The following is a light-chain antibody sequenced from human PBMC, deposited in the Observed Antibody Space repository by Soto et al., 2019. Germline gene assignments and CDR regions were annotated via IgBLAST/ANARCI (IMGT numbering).Light chain of an antibody. V-gene: IGKV4-1*01. CDR1: QSVLYSSNNKNY. Sequence: DIVMTQSPDYLAVSLGERATINCKSRQSVLYSSNNKNYLAWYQQKPGQPPKLLIYWASTRESGVPDRFSGSGSGTDFTLTISSLQAEDVAVYYCQQYYSTPLTFGGGTKVDI. CDR3: QQYYSTPLT. CDR2: WAS. J-gene: IGKJ4*01.